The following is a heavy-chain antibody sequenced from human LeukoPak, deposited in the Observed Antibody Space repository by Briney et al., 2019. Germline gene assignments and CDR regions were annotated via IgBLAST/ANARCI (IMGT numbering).Heavy chain of an antibody. Sequence: GASVKVSCKASGYTFTSYGISWVRQAPGQGLEWMGWISAYNGNTNYAQKLQGRVTMTTDTSTSTAYMELRSLRSDDTAVYYCARDPSPYSNYGLAWFDPWGQGTLVTVSS. J-gene: IGHJ5*02. V-gene: IGHV1-18*01. CDR1: GYTFTSYG. CDR2: ISAYNGNT. D-gene: IGHD4-11*01. CDR3: ARDPSPYSNYGLAWFDP.